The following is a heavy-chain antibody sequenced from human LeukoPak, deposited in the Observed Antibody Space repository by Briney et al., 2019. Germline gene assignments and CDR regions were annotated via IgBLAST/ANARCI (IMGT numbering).Heavy chain of an antibody. V-gene: IGHV4-59*01. Sequence: SETLSLTCTVSGGSISSYYWRWIRQPPGKGLEWIGYIYYSGSTNYNPSLKSRVTISVDTSKNQFSLKLSSVTAADTAVYYCARDQYCSGGSCYTNWFDPWGQGTLVTVSS. J-gene: IGHJ5*02. CDR1: GGSISSYY. CDR2: IYYSGST. CDR3: ARDQYCSGGSCYTNWFDP. D-gene: IGHD2-15*01.